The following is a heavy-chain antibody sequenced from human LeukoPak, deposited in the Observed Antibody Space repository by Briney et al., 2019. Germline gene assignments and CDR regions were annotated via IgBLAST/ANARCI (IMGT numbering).Heavy chain of an antibody. V-gene: IGHV3-53*01. CDR1: GFTVSSNY. J-gene: IGHJ4*02. D-gene: IGHD6-19*01. CDR2: IYSGGST. Sequence: PGGSLSLSCAASGFTVSSNYMSWVRQAPGKGLEWVSVIYSGGSTYYADSVKGRFTISRDNSKNTLYLQMNSLRAEDTAVYYCALTNPRGGWCFDYWGQGTLVTVSS. CDR3: ALTNPRGGWCFDY.